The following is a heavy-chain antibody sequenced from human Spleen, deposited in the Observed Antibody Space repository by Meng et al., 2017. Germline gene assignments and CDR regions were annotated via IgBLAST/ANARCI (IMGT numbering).Heavy chain of an antibody. Sequence: GESLKISCAASGSTFSSYAMSWVRQAPGKGLEWVSAISGSGGSTYYADSVKGRFTISRDNSKNTLHLQMNSLRAEDTAVYYCAKSRRYYYDSSGYYGPLRSQAASDYWGQGTLVTVSS. J-gene: IGHJ4*02. CDR1: GSTFSSYA. CDR2: ISGSGGST. CDR3: AKSRRYYYDSSGYYGPLRSQAASDY. D-gene: IGHD3-22*01. V-gene: IGHV3-23*01.